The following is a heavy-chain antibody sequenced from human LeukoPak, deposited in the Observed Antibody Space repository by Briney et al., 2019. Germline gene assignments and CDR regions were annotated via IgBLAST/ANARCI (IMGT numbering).Heavy chain of an antibody. CDR3: ARVAWYSRSSRRGYFDY. CDR2: IYYSGSI. Sequence: SETLSLTCTVSGGSISSYYWSWIRQPPGKGLEWIGYIYYSGSINYNPCLKSRVTISVDTSKNQFSLKLSSVTAADTAVYYCARVAWYSRSSRRGYFDYWGQGTLVTVSS. D-gene: IGHD6-6*01. CDR1: GGSISSYY. V-gene: IGHV4-59*01. J-gene: IGHJ4*02.